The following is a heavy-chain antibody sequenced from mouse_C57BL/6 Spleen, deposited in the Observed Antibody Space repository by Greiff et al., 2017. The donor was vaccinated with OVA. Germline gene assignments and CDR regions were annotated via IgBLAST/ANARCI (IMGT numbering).Heavy chain of an antibody. Sequence: QVQLKESGAELARPGASVKMSCKASGYTFTSYTMHWVKQRPGQGLEWIGYINPSSGYTKYNQKFKDKATLTADKSSSTAYMQLSSLTSEDSAVYYCARLGPFDDGSRDYWGQGTSVTVSS. J-gene: IGHJ4*01. D-gene: IGHD2-3*01. CDR2: INPSSGYT. CDR1: GYTFTSYT. V-gene: IGHV1-4*01. CDR3: ARLGPFDDGSRDY.